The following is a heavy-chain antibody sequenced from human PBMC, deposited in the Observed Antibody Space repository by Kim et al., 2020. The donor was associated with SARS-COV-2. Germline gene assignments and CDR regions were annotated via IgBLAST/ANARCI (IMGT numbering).Heavy chain of an antibody. CDR2: IIPIFGTA. D-gene: IGHD4-17*01. V-gene: IGHV1-69*13. Sequence: SVKVSCKASGGTFSSYAISWVRQAPGQGLEWMGGIIPIFGTANYAQKFQGRVTITADESTSTAYMELSSLRSEDTAVYYCARGPRGTTVTTRDAFDIWGQGTMVTVSS. CDR1: GGTFSSYA. CDR3: ARGPRGTTVTTRDAFDI. J-gene: IGHJ3*02.